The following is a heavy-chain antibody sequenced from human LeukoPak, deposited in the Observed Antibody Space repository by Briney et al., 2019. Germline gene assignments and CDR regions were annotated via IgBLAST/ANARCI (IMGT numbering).Heavy chain of an antibody. V-gene: IGHV1-69*05. J-gene: IGHJ4*02. CDR2: IIPIFGTA. D-gene: IGHD3-22*01. Sequence: SVKVSCKASGGTFSSYAISWVRQAPGQGLEWMGGIIPIFGTANYAQKFQGRVTITTDESTSTAYMELSSLRSEDTAVYYCASAANYYDSSGYFDYWGQGTLVTVSS. CDR1: GGTFSSYA. CDR3: ASAANYYDSSGYFDY.